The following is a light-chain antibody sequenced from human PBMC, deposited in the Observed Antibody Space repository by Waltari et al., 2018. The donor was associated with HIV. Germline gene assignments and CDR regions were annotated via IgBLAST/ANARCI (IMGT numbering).Light chain of an antibody. CDR3: QQYKNWYT. Sequence: DVQMTQSPSTLSASVGDRVTITCRASQTINTWLAWYQQKPGKAPKLLIYKASTLESGVPSRCSGSGSGTEFTLTISSLQPDDFATDYCQQYKNWYTFGQGTKLESK. CDR2: KAS. V-gene: IGKV1-5*03. CDR1: QTINTW. J-gene: IGKJ2*01.